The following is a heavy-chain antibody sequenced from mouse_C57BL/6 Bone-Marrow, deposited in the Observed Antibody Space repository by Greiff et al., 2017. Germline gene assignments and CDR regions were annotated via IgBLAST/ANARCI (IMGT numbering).Heavy chain of an antibody. CDR2: IYPGSGST. Sequence: QVQLQQPGAELVKPGASVKMSCKASGYTFTSYWITWVKQRPGQGLEWIGDIYPGSGSTNYNEKFKSKATLTVDTSSSTAYMQLSSLTSEDSAVYYWARGGNYDYYAMDYWGQGTSVTVSS. V-gene: IGHV1-55*01. D-gene: IGHD2-1*01. CDR3: ARGGNYDYYAMDY. CDR1: GYTFTSYW. J-gene: IGHJ4*01.